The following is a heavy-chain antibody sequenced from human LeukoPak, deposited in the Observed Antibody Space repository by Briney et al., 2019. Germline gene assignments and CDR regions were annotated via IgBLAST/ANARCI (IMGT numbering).Heavy chain of an antibody. Sequence: GGSLRLSCTASGFTFSSYSMNWVRQAPGKGLEWVSYISSSGSTIYYADSVKGRFTISRDNAQNSLYLQMNSLRAEDTALYYCAKTPTPGSDIHGDYRPFDYWGQGTLVTVSS. CDR2: ISSSGSTI. V-gene: IGHV3-48*04. D-gene: IGHD4-17*01. J-gene: IGHJ4*02. CDR1: GFTFSSYS. CDR3: AKTPTPGSDIHGDYRPFDY.